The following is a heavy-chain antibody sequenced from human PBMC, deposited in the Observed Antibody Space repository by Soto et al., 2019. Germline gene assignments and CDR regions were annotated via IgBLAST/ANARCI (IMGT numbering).Heavy chain of an antibody. J-gene: IGHJ5*02. CDR3: ARVPDHAKAGS. Sequence: QVQLQESGPGLVKPSQTLYLTCTVSGASISSGLYYWNWIRHITGKCLEWIGCIHYSGILYYNPSQQSRLIISVYTSDNQCSLTLTSVSAAETAVYYCARVPDHAKAGSWGKGILVTVSS. D-gene: IGHD6-19*01. CDR2: IHYSGIL. CDR1: GASISSGLYY. V-gene: IGHV4-31*03.